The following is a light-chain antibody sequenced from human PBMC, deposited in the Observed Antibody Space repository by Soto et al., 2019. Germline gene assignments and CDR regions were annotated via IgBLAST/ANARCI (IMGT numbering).Light chain of an antibody. CDR1: QSISNW. J-gene: IGKJ2*01. Sequence: DIQMTQSPSTLSASGGDRVTITCRASQSISNWLAWYQQKPGKAPKLLIYDASSLESGVPSRFSGTGSGTEFTLTSSSLQPDDFATFYCQQYNSCPYTFGQGTKLEI. V-gene: IGKV1-5*01. CDR3: QQYNSCPYT. CDR2: DAS.